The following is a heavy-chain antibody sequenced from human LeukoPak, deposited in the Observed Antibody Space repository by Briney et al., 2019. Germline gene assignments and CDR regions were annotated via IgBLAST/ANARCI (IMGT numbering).Heavy chain of an antibody. CDR1: GFTFSSYS. D-gene: IGHD3-3*01. CDR2: ISSSSSYI. CDR3: ARWGGLDPYWYFDL. J-gene: IGHJ2*01. Sequence: GGSLRLSCAASGFTFSSYSMNWVRQAPGKGLEWVSYISSSSSYIYYADSVKGRFTISRDNAKNSLYLQMNSLRAEDTAVYYCARWGGLDPYWYFDLWGRGTLVTVSS. V-gene: IGHV3-21*05.